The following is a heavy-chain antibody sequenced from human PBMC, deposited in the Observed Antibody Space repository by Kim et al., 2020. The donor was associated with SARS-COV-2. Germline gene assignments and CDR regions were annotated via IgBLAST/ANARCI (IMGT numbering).Heavy chain of an antibody. D-gene: IGHD6-13*01. Sequence: SVKVSCKASGGTFSSYAISWVRQAPGQGLEWMGGIIPIFGTANYAQKFQGRVTITADESTSTAYMELSSLRSEDTAVYYCASGLLDSSSWYMVYYYYYGMDVWGQGTTVTVSS. CDR2: IIPIFGTA. J-gene: IGHJ6*02. CDR3: ASGLLDSSSWYMVYYYYYGMDV. CDR1: GGTFSSYA. V-gene: IGHV1-69*13.